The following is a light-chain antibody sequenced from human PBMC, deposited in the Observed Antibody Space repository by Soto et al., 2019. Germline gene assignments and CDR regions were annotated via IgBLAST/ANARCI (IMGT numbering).Light chain of an antibody. V-gene: IGKV1-5*03. Sequence: DIQMTQSPSTLSASVGDRVTITCRASQSISTWLAWYQQEPGKAPKLLIHKASSLQSGVPSRFSGSGSGTDFTLTISSLHPDDFATYYCQQYNSYSGTFGQGTKLEIK. CDR2: KAS. CDR3: QQYNSYSGT. CDR1: QSISTW. J-gene: IGKJ2*01.